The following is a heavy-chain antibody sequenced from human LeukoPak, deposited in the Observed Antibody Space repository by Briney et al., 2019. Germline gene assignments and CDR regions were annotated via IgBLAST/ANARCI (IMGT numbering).Heavy chain of an antibody. CDR2: IKNKTNGGTT. CDR1: VFTLSNAY. V-gene: IGHV3-15*01. Sequence: GGSLRLSCAASVFTLSNAYMSWVRQAPGKGLEWVGRIKNKTNGGTTDYAAPVKGRFTISRDDSKNTLYLQMNSLKTEDTAVYYCTTTIVGVTTWFDPWGQGTLVTVSP. CDR3: TTTIVGVTTWFDP. D-gene: IGHD1-26*01. J-gene: IGHJ5*02.